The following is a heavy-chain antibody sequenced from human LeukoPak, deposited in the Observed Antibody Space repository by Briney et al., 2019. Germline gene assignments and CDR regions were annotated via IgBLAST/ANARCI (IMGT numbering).Heavy chain of an antibody. CDR3: ARRPINCIITNCYVDY. V-gene: IGHV1-2*02. CDR1: GYTFADYS. Sequence: ASVKVSCKASGYTFADYSIHWVRQAPGQGLEWMGWMNPNSGDTSYAREFQDRVTMTRDTSLSTAYMELSRLRSDDTAVYFCARRPINCIITNCYVDYWGQGTLVTVSS. D-gene: IGHD2-2*01. CDR2: MNPNSGDT. J-gene: IGHJ4*02.